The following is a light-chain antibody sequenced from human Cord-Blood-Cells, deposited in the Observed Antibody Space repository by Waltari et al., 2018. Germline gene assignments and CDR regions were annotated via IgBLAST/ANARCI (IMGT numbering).Light chain of an antibody. CDR1: ALPKNY. V-gene: IGLV3-10*01. CDR2: EDS. Sequence: SYELSQPPSVSVSPGQTARITRSGDALPKNYSYWYQHKSGQAPVLVIYEDSKRPSGTPERVSGSSSGTMATLTISGAQVEDEADYYCYSTDSSGNHRVFGGGTKLTVL. CDR3: YSTDSSGNHRV. J-gene: IGLJ2*01.